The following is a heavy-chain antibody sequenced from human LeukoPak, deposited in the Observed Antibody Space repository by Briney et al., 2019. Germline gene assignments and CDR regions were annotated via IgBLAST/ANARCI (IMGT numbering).Heavy chain of an antibody. V-gene: IGHV1-69*04. CDR1: GYIFTNYY. D-gene: IGHD3-10*01. J-gene: IGHJ4*02. Sequence: SVKVSCKASGYIFTNYYMHWVRQAPGQGLEWMVRIIPILGIANYAQKFQGRVTITAVKSTSTAYMELSSLRSEDTAVYYCAREADYYGSGSFDYWGQGTLVTVSS. CDR3: AREADYYGSGSFDY. CDR2: IIPILGIA.